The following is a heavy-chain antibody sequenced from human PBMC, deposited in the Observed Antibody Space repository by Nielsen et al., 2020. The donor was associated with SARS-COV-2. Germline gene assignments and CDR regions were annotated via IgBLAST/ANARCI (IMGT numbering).Heavy chain of an antibody. D-gene: IGHD3-16*02. Sequence: ASVKVSCKASGYTFSTFAHHWVRQAPGQRLEWMGWIHAGNGDTQYSQKFQGRVTITRDTFANTAYMELTSLKSEDTAVYFCVIVTAALAFDPWGQGSLVTVSS. V-gene: IGHV1-3*01. J-gene: IGHJ5*02. CDR3: VIVTAALAFDP. CDR1: GYTFSTFA. CDR2: IHAGNGDT.